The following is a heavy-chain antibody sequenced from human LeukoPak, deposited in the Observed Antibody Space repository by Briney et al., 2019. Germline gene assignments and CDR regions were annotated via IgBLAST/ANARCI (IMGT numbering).Heavy chain of an antibody. CDR2: IRFDGTSK. V-gene: IGHV3-30*02. D-gene: IGHD2-15*01. CDR3: AKSGLNRFDY. CDR1: GFTFSNYG. Sequence: GWSLRLSCAASGFTFSNYGMHWVRQAPGKGLEWVAFIRFDGTSKYYADSVKGRFTISRDNSKNTLYLQMNSLRAEDTAVYYCAKSGLNRFDYWGQGTLVTVSS. J-gene: IGHJ4*02.